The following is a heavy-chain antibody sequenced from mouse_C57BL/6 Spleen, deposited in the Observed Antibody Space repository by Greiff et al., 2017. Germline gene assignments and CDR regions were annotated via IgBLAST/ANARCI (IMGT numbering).Heavy chain of an antibody. D-gene: IGHD3-3*01. CDR1: GYTFTSYW. J-gene: IGHJ1*03. V-gene: IGHV1-53*01. Sequence: QVQLQQSGTELVKPGASVKLSCKASGYTFTSYWLHWVKQRPGQGLEWIGHINPSNGGTNYNEKFKSKATLTVDKSSSTAYMQLSSLTSEDSAVYYYARCQGRGDWSFDVWGKGTTVTVSS. CDR2: INPSNGGT. CDR3: ARCQGRGDWSFDV.